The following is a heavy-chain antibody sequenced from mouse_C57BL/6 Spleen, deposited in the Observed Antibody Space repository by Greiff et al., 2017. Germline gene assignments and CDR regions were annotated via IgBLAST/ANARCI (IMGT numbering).Heavy chain of an antibody. CDR3: ARSYYYGSSYNWCAY. V-gene: IGHV1-72*01. Sequence: QVQLQQPGAELVQPGASVQLSCQASGYPFPSYWMHWVKQRPGRGLEWIGRIAPNSGGTKYNEKFTSKATLTVVKPSSTAYMQLSSRTSEDSAVYYCARSYYYGSSYNWCAYWGQANLVTVSA. D-gene: IGHD1-1*01. CDR1: GYPFPSYW. J-gene: IGHJ3*01. CDR2: IAPNSGGT.